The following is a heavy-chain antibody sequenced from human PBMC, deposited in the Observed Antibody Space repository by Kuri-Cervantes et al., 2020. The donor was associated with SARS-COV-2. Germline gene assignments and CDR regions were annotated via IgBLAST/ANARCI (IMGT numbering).Heavy chain of an antibody. J-gene: IGHJ4*02. CDR1: GFTFSSYS. V-gene: IGHV3-23*01. Sequence: GESLKISCAASGFTFSSYSMHWVRQAPGKGLEWVSAISGSGGSTYYADSVKGRFTISRDNSKNTLYLQMNGLRAEDTAVYYCAKSGSYYFDYWGQGTLVTVSS. CDR3: AKSGSYYFDY. CDR2: ISGSGGST. D-gene: IGHD1-26*01.